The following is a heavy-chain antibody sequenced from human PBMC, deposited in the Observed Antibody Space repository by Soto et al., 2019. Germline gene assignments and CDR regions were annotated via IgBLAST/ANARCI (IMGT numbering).Heavy chain of an antibody. V-gene: IGHV1-69*06. Sequence: QVQLVQSGTEVKKPGSSVKVSCKASGGSLSTNPISWVRQAPGQGLEWMGGTGSGTGPGNHAQKFQGRLTVTADKSTSTGYMELTNLSSEDPGVYYCARRDSGGFYRCFDPWGQGTLVTVSS. CDR1: GGSLSTNP. CDR3: ARRDSGGFYRCFDP. J-gene: IGHJ5*02. D-gene: IGHD2-15*01. CDR2: TGSGTGPG.